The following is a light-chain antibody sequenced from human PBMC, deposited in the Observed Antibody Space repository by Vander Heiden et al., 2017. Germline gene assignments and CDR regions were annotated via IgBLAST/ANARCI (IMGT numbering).Light chain of an antibody. CDR2: AAS. Sequence: DIQMTQSPSSLSASVGDRVTITCRASQRISTNLNWYQQKAGKAPKLLISAASTLQSGVPSRFSGSNSGTEFTLIISDLQPDDCATFYCQQSYTRPRTFGPGTKVEIK. J-gene: IGKJ3*01. CDR1: QRISTN. V-gene: IGKV1-39*01. CDR3: QQSYTRPRT.